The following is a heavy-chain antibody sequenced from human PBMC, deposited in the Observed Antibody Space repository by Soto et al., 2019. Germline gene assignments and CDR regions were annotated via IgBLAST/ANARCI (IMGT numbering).Heavy chain of an antibody. CDR2: INQSGST. CDR1: GESLSAYY. J-gene: IGHJ6*02. V-gene: IGHV4-34*01. D-gene: IGHD3-10*02. CDR3: ARGTVYVPFLFPCLDV. Sequence: PSETLSLICAVYGESLSAYYWTWIRQPPGKGLEWIGEINQSGSTNYNPSLKSRVTMSADTSKKHFSLKVTSVTAADTAVYYCARGTVYVPFLFPCLDVWGQVPTVTVSS.